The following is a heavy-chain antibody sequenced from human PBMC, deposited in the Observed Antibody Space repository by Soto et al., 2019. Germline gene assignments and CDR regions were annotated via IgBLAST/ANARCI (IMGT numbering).Heavy chain of an antibody. V-gene: IGHV1-18*01. CDR3: ARVTGTTISDWFDP. Sequence: ALVKVSCKASGYSYTSYGISWVRKTTGQGLEWMGWISAYNGNTNYAQKLQGRVTMTTDTSTSTAYMELRSLRSDDTAVYYCARVTGTTISDWFDPRGQGTLVTVSS. CDR1: GYSYTSYG. CDR2: ISAYNGNT. D-gene: IGHD1-7*01. J-gene: IGHJ5*02.